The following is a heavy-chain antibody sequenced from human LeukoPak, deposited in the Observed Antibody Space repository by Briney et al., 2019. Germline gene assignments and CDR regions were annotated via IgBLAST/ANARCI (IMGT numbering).Heavy chain of an antibody. Sequence: GGSLRLSCAASGFTLSTYWMHWVRQGPGKGLVWVSCINSDGSRTTYADSVKGRSTTSRDNSKNTLYLQMNSLRAEDTAVYYCAKGGWLEYWGQGTLVTVSS. D-gene: IGHD6-19*01. V-gene: IGHV3-74*01. J-gene: IGHJ4*02. CDR1: GFTLSTYW. CDR3: AKGGWLEY. CDR2: INSDGSRT.